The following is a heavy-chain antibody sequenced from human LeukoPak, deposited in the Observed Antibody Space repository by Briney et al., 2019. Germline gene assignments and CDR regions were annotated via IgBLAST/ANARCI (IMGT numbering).Heavy chain of an antibody. CDR1: GGSISSSNW. V-gene: IGHV4-4*02. CDR2: IYHSGST. Sequence: PSGTLSLTCAVSGGSISSSNWWSWVRQPPGKGLEWIGEIYHSGSTNYNPSLKSRVTISVDKSKNQFSPKLSSVTAADTAVYYCARVVRQQLPHKLDYYYGMDVWGKGTTVTVSS. CDR3: ARVVRQQLPHKLDYYYGMDV. J-gene: IGHJ6*04. D-gene: IGHD6-13*01.